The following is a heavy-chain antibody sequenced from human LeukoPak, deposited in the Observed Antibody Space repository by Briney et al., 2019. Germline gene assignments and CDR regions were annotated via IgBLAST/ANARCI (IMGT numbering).Heavy chain of an antibody. CDR3: ATDGQFWSGKFDY. CDR2: FDPEDGET. CDR1: GYTLTELS. D-gene: IGHD3-3*01. V-gene: IGHV1-24*01. Sequence: ASVKVSCKVSGYTLTELSMHWVRQAPGKGLEWMGGFDPEDGETIYAQKFQGRVTMTEDTSTDTAYMELSSLRSEDTAAYYCATDGQFWSGKFDYWGQGTLVTVSS. J-gene: IGHJ4*02.